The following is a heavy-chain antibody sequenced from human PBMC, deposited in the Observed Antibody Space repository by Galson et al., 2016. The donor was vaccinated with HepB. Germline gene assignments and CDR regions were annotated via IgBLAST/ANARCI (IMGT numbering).Heavy chain of an antibody. Sequence: SETLSLTCTVSGGPISGHYWSWIRQSPVKGLEYIGYIFYTGTTDYNPPLKSRVPISVDTSKNQFSLMLTSVTASDTAIYFCARIDFGLFDSWGQGILVTVSS. V-gene: IGHV4-59*11. CDR3: ARIDFGLFDS. CDR2: IFYTGTT. D-gene: IGHD3/OR15-3a*01. CDR1: GGPISGHY. J-gene: IGHJ4*02.